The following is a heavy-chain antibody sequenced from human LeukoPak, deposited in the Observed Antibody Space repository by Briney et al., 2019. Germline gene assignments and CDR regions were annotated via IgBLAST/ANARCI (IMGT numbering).Heavy chain of an antibody. CDR1: GGTFSSYT. V-gene: IGHV1-69*02. CDR2: IIPILGIA. J-gene: IGHJ6*02. D-gene: IGHD2-15*01. CDR3: AGPYCSGGSCYSDYYYGMDV. Sequence: SVKVSCKATGGTFSSYTISWVRQAPGQGLEWMGRIIPILGIANYAQKFQGRVTITADKSTSTAYMELSSLRSEDTAVYYCAGPYCSGGSCYSDYYYGMDVWGQGTTATVSS.